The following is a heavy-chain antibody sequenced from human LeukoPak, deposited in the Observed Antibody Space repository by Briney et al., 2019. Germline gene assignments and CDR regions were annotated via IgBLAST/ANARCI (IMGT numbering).Heavy chain of an antibody. D-gene: IGHD3-9*01. V-gene: IGHV3-21*01. J-gene: IGHJ3*02. Sequence: GGSLRLSCAASGFTFSSYSMNWVRQAPGKGLEWVSSISSSSSYIYYADSVKGRFTISRDNAKNSLYLQMNSLRAEDTAVYYCAGVGMYYDILTGYSPGAFDIWGQGTMVTVSS. CDR2: ISSSSSYI. CDR3: AGVGMYYDILTGYSPGAFDI. CDR1: GFTFSSYS.